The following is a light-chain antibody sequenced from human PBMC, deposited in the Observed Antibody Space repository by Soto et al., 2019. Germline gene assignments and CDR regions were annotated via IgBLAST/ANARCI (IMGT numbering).Light chain of an antibody. CDR3: QQYNNWPQT. J-gene: IGKJ1*01. CDR2: GAS. Sequence: EIVMTQSPATLSVSPGERATLSCRAGQSVSSNLAWYRQKPGQAPRLLIYGASTRATGIPARFSGSGSGTEFTLTISSLQSEDFAVYYCQQYNNWPQTFGQGTKVEIK. CDR1: QSVSSN. V-gene: IGKV3D-15*01.